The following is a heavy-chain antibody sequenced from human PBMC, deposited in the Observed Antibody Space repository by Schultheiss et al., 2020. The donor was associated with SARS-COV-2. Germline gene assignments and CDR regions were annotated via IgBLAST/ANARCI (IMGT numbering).Heavy chain of an antibody. D-gene: IGHD2-2*01. CDR1: GFTFSSYW. J-gene: IGHJ4*02. CDR2: ISGSGGST. Sequence: GGSLRLSCAASGFTFSSYWMHWVRQAPGKGLEWVSAISGSGGSTYYADSVKGRFTISRDNAKNSLYLQMNSLRAEDTAVYYCAREEGRYCSSTSCYEGRDYWGQGTLVTVSS. CDR3: AREEGRYCSSTSCYEGRDY. V-gene: IGHV3-21*01.